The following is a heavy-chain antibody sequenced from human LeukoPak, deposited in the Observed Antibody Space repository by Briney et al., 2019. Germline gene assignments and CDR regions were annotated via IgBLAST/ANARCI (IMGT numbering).Heavy chain of an antibody. CDR3: ARLSGSPHPPFDY. CDR2: FSYSGST. CDR1: GVSISTYY. J-gene: IGHJ4*02. D-gene: IGHD1-26*01. Sequence: PSETLSLTCSVSGVSISTYYWIWIRQPPAKGLEWMGFFSYSGSTKYNPSLKSRVTISVDTSKNQFSLKLTSVTAADTAVYYCARLSGSPHPPFDYWGQGTLVTVSS. V-gene: IGHV4-59*08.